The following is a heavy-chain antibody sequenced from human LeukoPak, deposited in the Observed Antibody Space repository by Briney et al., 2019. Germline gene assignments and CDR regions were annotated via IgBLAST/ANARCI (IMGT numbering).Heavy chain of an antibody. Sequence: PGGSLRLSCAASGFTFSSYGMHWVRQAPGEGLEWVAVISYDGSNKYYADSVKGRFTISRDNSKNTLYLQMNSLRAEDTAVYYCARVDDYYDSSGYSHYFDYWGQGTLVTVSS. CDR1: GFTFSSYG. D-gene: IGHD3-22*01. J-gene: IGHJ4*02. V-gene: IGHV3-30*03. CDR3: ARVDDYYDSSGYSHYFDY. CDR2: ISYDGSNK.